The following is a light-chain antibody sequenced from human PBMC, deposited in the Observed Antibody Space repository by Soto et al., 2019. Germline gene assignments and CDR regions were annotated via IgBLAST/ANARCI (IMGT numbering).Light chain of an antibody. CDR1: SSDIGDYNY. CDR3: SSYTGGSTVV. Sequence: QSALTQPASVSGSPGQSIAISCTGSSSDIGDYNYVSWYQQHPGKAPKLMIFDVSNRPSGVSNRFSGSMSGNTASLTIPGLQPEDEADYYCSSYTGGSTVVFGGGTQLTVL. CDR2: DVS. J-gene: IGLJ2*01. V-gene: IGLV2-14*01.